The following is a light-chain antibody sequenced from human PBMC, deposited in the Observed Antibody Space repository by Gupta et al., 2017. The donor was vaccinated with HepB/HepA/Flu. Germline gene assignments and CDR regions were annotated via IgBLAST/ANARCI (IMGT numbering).Light chain of an antibody. Sequence: EIVMVQAPVTLSVSPGETATLYCRASQSISAYFAWYQQRPGQAPRLLVYGISTRASAIPARFSGSGSGTEFTLSISNLQSEDSALYFCQQYNSWPLTFGGGTQVEI. CDR3: QQYNSWPLT. CDR2: GIS. V-gene: IGKV3-15*01. CDR1: QSISAY. J-gene: IGKJ4*01.